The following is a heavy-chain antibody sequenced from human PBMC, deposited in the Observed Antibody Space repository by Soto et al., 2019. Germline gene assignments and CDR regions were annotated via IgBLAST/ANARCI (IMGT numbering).Heavy chain of an antibody. J-gene: IGHJ5*02. CDR3: ARDITFPNCTSTSCPP. CDR2: ISSRSTSI. V-gene: IGHV3-21*01. D-gene: IGHD2-2*01. Sequence: VQLVESGGGLVEPGGSLRLSCAASGFTFTAYSMNWVRQPPGKGLEWVSSISSRSTSIYYADSVRGRFTVSRDNAKNSLYLQMNSLRAEDTALYYCARDITFPNCTSTSCPPWGQGTLVTVSS. CDR1: GFTFTAYS.